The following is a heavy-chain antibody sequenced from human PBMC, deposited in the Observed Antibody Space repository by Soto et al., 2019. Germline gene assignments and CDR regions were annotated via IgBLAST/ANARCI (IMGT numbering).Heavy chain of an antibody. V-gene: IGHV1-3*01. D-gene: IGHD6-6*01. CDR3: ARDGGIMYSSSSGIFY. CDR1: GYTFTSYA. CDR2: INAGNGNT. J-gene: IGHJ4*02. Sequence: ASVKVSCKASGYTFTSYAMHWVRQAPGQRLEWMGWINAGNGNTKYSQKFQGRVTITRDTSASTAYMELSSLRSEDTAVYYCARDGGIMYSSSSGIFYWGQGTLVTVS.